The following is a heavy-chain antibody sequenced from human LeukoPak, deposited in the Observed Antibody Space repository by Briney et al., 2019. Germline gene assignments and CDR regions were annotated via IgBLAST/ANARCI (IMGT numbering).Heavy chain of an antibody. CDR1: GFTFSIYA. J-gene: IGHJ4*02. CDR3: ARTDYPYSSSSPAGY. D-gene: IGHD6-6*01. V-gene: IGHV3-23*01. Sequence: GGSLRLSCAASGFTFSIYAMSWVRQAPGKGLEWVSGITGGRSTYYADSVKGRFTISRDNSKNTMSMEMNSLRAEDMAVYYCARTDYPYSSSSPAGYWGQGTLVTVSS. CDR2: ITGGRST.